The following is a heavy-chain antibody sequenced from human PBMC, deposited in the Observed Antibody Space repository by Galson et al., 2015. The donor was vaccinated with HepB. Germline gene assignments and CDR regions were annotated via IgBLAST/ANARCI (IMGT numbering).Heavy chain of an antibody. J-gene: IGHJ5*02. CDR2: ISYDGSNT. D-gene: IGHD3-22*01. CDR3: AKDLFDRSGFFYLPES. CDR1: GFIFSDYN. Sequence: SLRLSCAASGFIFSDYNMHWVRQAPGKGLEWLAVISYDGSNTFYLDSVGGRFTVSRDSSKNTLFLQMSSLRPEDTAMYYCAKDLFDRSGFFYLPESWGQGTLVTVSS. V-gene: IGHV3-30*18.